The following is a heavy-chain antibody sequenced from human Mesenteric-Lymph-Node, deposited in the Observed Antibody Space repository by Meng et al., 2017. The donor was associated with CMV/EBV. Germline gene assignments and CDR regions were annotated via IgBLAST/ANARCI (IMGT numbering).Heavy chain of an antibody. V-gene: IGHV4-31*03. CDR1: GGSISSGGYY. J-gene: IGHJ4*02. Sequence: LPGTVAGGSISSGGYYWSWIRQHPGKGLEWIGYIYYSGSTYYNPSLKSRVTISVDTSKNQFSLKLSSVTAADTAVYYCATSGGYSFDYWGQGTLVTVSS. D-gene: IGHD5-18*01. CDR3: ATSGGYSFDY. CDR2: IYYSGST.